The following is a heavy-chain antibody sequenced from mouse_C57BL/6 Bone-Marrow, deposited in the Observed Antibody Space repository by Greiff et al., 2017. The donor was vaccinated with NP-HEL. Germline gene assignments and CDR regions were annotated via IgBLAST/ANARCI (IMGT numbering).Heavy chain of an antibody. CDR2: IYPGDGDT. J-gene: IGHJ1*03. D-gene: IGHD2-4*01. V-gene: IGHV1-80*01. CDR3: AIYYDYDGYWYFEV. Sequence: VQLQQSGAELVKPGASVKISCKASGYAFSSYWMNWVKQRPGKGLEWIGQIYPGDGDTNYNGKFKGKATLTADKSSSTAYMQLSSLTSEDSAVYFCAIYYDYDGYWYFEVWGTGTTVTVSS. CDR1: GYAFSSYW.